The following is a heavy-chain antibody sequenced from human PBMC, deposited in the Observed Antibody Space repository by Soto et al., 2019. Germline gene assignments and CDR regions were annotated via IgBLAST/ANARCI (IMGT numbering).Heavy chain of an antibody. CDR1: GFTFSSYA. V-gene: IGHV3-23*01. J-gene: IGHJ4*02. CDR2: ISGSGGST. D-gene: IGHD6-19*01. CDR3: ARANDSSGWYVDY. Sequence: GGSLRLSCAASGFTFSSYAMSWVRQAPGKGLEWVSAISGSGGSTYYADSVKGRFTISRDNAKNSLYLQMNSLRAEDTAVYYCARANDSSGWYVDYWGQGTLVTVSS.